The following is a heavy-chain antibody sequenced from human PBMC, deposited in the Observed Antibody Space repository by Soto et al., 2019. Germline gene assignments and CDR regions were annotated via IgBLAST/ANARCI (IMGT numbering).Heavy chain of an antibody. J-gene: IGHJ6*02. CDR1: GYTFTSYG. Sequence: QVQLVQSGAEVKKPGASVKVSCKASGYTFTSYGISWVRQAPGQGLEWMGWISAYNGNTKHAQKLQDRVTMTTDTSTSTAYMELRSLRSDDTAVYYCARGSPITMIVVADYYYSMYVWGQGTTVTVSS. CDR3: ARGSPITMIVVADYYYSMYV. D-gene: IGHD3-22*01. V-gene: IGHV1-18*01. CDR2: ISAYNGNT.